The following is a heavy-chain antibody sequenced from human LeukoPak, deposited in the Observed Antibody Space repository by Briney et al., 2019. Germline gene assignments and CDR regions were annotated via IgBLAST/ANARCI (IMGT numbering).Heavy chain of an antibody. V-gene: IGHV4-39*01. CDR2: HYYTGAI. J-gene: IGHJ4*02. D-gene: IGHD3-10*01. Sequence: LETLSLTCSVSGGSISSSYYYWAWIRQPPGKGLEWVGSHYYTGAISYNPSLKRRVTISVDTSKNQFSLKLSSVTAADTAVYYCARHYGSGSSLFDYWGQGTLVTVSS. CDR3: ARHYGSGSSLFDY. CDR1: GGSISSSYYY.